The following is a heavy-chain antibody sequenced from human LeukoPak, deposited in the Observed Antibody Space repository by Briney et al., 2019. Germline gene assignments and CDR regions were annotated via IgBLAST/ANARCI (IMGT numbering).Heavy chain of an antibody. CDR3: ARLYRYSYGYKFERIDPDY. D-gene: IGHD5-18*01. CDR1: VYTFTIYD. J-gene: IGHJ4*02. CDR2: MNPNSGNT. V-gene: IGHV1-8*01. Sequence: ASVNVSCKASVYTFTIYDIHWVRQATGQGLVWMGWMNPNSGNTGYAQKFQGRVTMTRNTSISTAYMELSSLRSEDTAVYYCARLYRYSYGYKFERIDPDYWGQGTLVTVSS.